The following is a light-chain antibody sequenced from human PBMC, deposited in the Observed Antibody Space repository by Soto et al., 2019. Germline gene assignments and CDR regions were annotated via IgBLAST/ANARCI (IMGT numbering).Light chain of an antibody. V-gene: IGLV1-44*01. CDR2: DTN. CDR3: AAWDDSLNGRV. CDR1: SSNIGLND. J-gene: IGLJ3*02. Sequence: QSVLTQPPSASGTPGQTVTISCSGSSSNIGLNDVHWYRQLSGTAPQILIYDTNQQATGVPDRFSGSRSGTSASLAIHGLQSEDEADYHCAAWDDSLNGRVFGGGTKVTVL.